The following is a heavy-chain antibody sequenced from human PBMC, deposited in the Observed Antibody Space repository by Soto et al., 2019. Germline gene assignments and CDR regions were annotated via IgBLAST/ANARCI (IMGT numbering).Heavy chain of an antibody. Sequence: KPSETLSLTCTVSGGSISSGDYYWSWIRQPPGKGLEWIGYIYYSGSTYYNPSLKSRVTISVDTSKNQFSLKLSSVTAADTAVYYCARGLLTVTTDYYYGMDVWGQGTTVTVSS. CDR2: IYYSGST. J-gene: IGHJ6*02. CDR1: GGSISSGDYY. V-gene: IGHV4-30-4*01. D-gene: IGHD4-17*01. CDR3: ARGLLTVTTDYYYGMDV.